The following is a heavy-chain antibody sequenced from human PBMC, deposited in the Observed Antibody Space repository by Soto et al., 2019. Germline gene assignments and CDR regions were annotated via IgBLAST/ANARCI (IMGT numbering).Heavy chain of an antibody. J-gene: IGHJ4*02. D-gene: IGHD1-20*01. V-gene: IGHV1-18*01. CDR1: GYTFTSYG. Sequence: QVQLVQSGAEVKKPGASVKVSCKASGYTFTSYGISWVRQAPGQGLEWMGWISAYNGNKNYEQKLQGRVTMTPDTSTSTAYMELRSLRSDDTAVYYCARDGPQRITGTKVLGYWGQGPLVTVSS. CDR3: ARDGPQRITGTKVLGY. CDR2: ISAYNGNK.